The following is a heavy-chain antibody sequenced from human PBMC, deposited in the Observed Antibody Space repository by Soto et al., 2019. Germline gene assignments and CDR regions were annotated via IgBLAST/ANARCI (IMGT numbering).Heavy chain of an antibody. Sequence: MQLVESGGDLVQPDRSLRLSCAASGFSFGDYAMHWVRQGPGKGLEWVSGISWKSASIGYADSVKGRFIISRDNAKNSLYLQLNSLRVEDTALYYCAKSTGGTANGLDVWGQGTTVTVSS. V-gene: IGHV3-9*01. CDR3: AKSTGGTANGLDV. J-gene: IGHJ6*02. D-gene: IGHD2-8*02. CDR2: ISWKSASI. CDR1: GFSFGDYA.